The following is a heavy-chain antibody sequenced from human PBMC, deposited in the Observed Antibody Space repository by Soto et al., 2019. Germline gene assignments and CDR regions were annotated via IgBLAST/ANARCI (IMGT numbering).Heavy chain of an antibody. V-gene: IGHV1-69*12. CDR1: GGTFSSYA. CDR2: IIPIFGTA. CDR3: ASHSSLRGYCISTSCYGYYYGMDV. D-gene: IGHD2-2*01. J-gene: IGHJ6*02. Sequence: QVQLVQSGAEVKKPGSSVKVSCKASGGTFSSYAISWVRQAPGQGLEWMGGIIPIFGTADYAQKFQGRVTITADESTSTDYMERSSLRSEDTAVYYCASHSSLRGYCISTSCYGYYYGMDVWGQGTTVTVSS.